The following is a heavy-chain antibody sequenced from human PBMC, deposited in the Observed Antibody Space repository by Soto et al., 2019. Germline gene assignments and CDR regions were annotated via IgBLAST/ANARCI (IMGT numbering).Heavy chain of an antibody. D-gene: IGHD3-10*01. V-gene: IGHV3-30*18. Sequence: ESGGGVVQPGRSLRLSCAASGFTFSSYGMHWVRQAPGKGLEWVAVISYDGSNKYYADSVKGRFTISRDNSKNTLYLQMNSLRAEDPAVYYCAKGSPYGFLDYWGQGTLVTVSS. CDR2: ISYDGSNK. J-gene: IGHJ4*02. CDR3: AKGSPYGFLDY. CDR1: GFTFSSYG.